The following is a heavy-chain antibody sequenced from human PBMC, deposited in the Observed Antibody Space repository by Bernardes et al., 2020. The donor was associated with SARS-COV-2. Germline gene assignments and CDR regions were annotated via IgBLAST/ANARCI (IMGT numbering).Heavy chain of an antibody. V-gene: IGHV4-59*01. CDR2: IYYSGST. Sequence: SETLSLTCTVSGGSISSYYWRWIRQPPGKGLEWIGYIYYSGSTNYNPSPKSRVTISVDTSKNQFSLKLSSVTAADTAVYYCARSQPYVRGGLRYCDWMIDYWGQGTLVTVSS. J-gene: IGHJ4*02. CDR1: GGSISSYY. CDR3: ARSQPYVRGGLRYCDWMIDY. D-gene: IGHD3-9*01.